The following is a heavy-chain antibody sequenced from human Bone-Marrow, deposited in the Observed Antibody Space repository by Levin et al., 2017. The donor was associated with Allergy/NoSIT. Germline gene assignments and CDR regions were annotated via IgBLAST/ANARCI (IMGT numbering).Heavy chain of an antibody. CDR2: IIPLFGTT. CDR3: ARAPSPLYIDY. Sequence: VASVKVSCKTSGDTFSNSAISWLRQAPGQGFEWVGGIIPLFGTTNYAQKFQDRVTLIADMSTSTAYMELSSLTSEDTAVYFCARAPSPLYIDYWGRGTLVIVSS. CDR1: GDTFSNSA. J-gene: IGHJ4*02. D-gene: IGHD2-2*02. V-gene: IGHV1-69*06.